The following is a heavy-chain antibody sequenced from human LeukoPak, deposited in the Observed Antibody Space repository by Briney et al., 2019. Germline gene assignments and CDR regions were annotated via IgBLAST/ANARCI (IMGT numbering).Heavy chain of an antibody. CDR1: GGTFSNYA. D-gene: IGHD4-17*01. CDR3: ARSKRPAPLYGDYHQGWFDY. V-gene: IGHV1-69*05. J-gene: IGHJ4*02. Sequence: SVKVSCKASGGTFSNYAISWVRQAPGQGVEWMGGIIPMFGTANSAQKFQGTVTITTDESTSTAYMELSSLRPEDTAVYYCARSKRPAPLYGDYHQGWFDYWGQGTLVTVFS. CDR2: IIPMFGTA.